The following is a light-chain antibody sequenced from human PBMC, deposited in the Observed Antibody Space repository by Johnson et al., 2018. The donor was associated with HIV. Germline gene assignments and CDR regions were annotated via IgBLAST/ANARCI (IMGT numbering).Light chain of an antibody. CDR3: GTWDSSLRARNV. CDR2: ENN. J-gene: IGLJ1*01. V-gene: IGLV1-51*01. CDR1: SSNIGNNY. Sequence: QSVLTQPPSVSAAPGQKVTISCSGSSSNIGNNYVSWYQQLPGTAPKLLIYENNKRPSGIPDRFSGSKSGTSATLGIPGLHTGDDADYYCGTWDSSLRARNVFGTGTKVTVL.